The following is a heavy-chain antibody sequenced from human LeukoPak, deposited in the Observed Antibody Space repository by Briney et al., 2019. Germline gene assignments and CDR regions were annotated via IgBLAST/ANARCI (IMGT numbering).Heavy chain of an antibody. V-gene: IGHV3-15*01. CDR2: IKAKAHGGTT. D-gene: IGHD1-26*01. CDR3: ITDGVGIEGATFDY. Sequence: GGSLRLSCAASGFTFINAWMAWVRQAPGKGLEWVGRIKAKAHGGTTDYAAPVKGRFTISRDDSKNTLYLQMNSLKTEDTAVYYCITDGVGIEGATFDYWGQGTLVTVSS. CDR1: GFTFINAW. J-gene: IGHJ4*02.